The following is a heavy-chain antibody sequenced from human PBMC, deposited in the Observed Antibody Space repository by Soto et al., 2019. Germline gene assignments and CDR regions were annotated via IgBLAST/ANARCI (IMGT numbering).Heavy chain of an antibody. CDR3: AKTSSSSVLRLGMDV. V-gene: IGHV3-23*01. CDR1: GFTFSSYA. D-gene: IGHD6-6*01. Sequence: EVQLLESGGGLVQPGGSLRLSCAASGFTFSSYAMSWVRQAPGKGLVWVSGISGSGGSTYYADSVKGRFTISRDNSKNTLYLQMNSLRAEDTAVYYCAKTSSSSVLRLGMDVWGQGTTVTVSS. CDR2: ISGSGGST. J-gene: IGHJ6*02.